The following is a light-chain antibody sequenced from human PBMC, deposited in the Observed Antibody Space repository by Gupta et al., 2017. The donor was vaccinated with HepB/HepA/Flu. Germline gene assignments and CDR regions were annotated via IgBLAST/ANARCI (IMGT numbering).Light chain of an antibody. CDR2: YGN. V-gene: IGLV2-14*03. CDR1: SSDVGGYNY. CDR3: SSYTSTSTLYV. J-gene: IGLJ1*01. Sequence: SALTQPASVSGSAAQTITISCTGTSSDVGGYNYVSCYQQQPGKTPKLMIHYGNNRPSGGVNRCSGAKSANTAAPTISGRQEDDDEDYYCSSYTSTSTLYVFGIGTKVTVL.